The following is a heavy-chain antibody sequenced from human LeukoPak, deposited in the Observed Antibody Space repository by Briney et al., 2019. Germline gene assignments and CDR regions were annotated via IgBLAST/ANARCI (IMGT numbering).Heavy chain of an antibody. J-gene: IGHJ5*02. V-gene: IGHV4-39*01. Sequence: SETLSLTCTVSGDSVSSSHWSWIRQPPGKGLEWIGSIYYSGSTYYNPSLKSRVTISVDTSKNQFSLKLSSVTAADTAVYYCASRTVGYYDSSGYYYNNWFDPWGQGTLVTVSS. CDR1: GDSVSSSH. CDR2: IYYSGST. D-gene: IGHD3-22*01. CDR3: ASRTVGYYDSSGYYYNNWFDP.